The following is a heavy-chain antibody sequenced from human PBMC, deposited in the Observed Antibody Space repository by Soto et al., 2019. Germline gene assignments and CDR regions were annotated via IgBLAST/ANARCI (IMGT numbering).Heavy chain of an antibody. CDR1: GYTFTSYG. V-gene: IGHV1-18*01. J-gene: IGHJ4*02. D-gene: IGHD4-17*01. CDR2: ISAYNGNT. CDR3: ARAAHYADYFDY. Sequence: ASVKVSCKASGYTFTSYGISWVRQAPGQGLEWMGWISAYNGNTSYAQKLQGRVTMTTDTSTSTAYMELRSLRSDDTAVYYCARAAHYADYFDYWGQGTLVTVSS.